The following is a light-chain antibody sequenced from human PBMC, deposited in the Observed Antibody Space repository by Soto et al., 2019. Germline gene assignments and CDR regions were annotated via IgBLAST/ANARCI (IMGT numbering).Light chain of an antibody. Sequence: QSVLTQPASVSGSPGQSITISCTGTSSDVGGYNYVSWYQQHPGKAPKLMIYDASNRPSGVSNRFSGSKSGNTASLTISGLQAEDEADYYCSSYTSSSTSLYVFGTGTKVTVL. CDR1: SSDVGGYNY. CDR2: DAS. J-gene: IGLJ1*01. CDR3: SSYTSSSTSLYV. V-gene: IGLV2-14*01.